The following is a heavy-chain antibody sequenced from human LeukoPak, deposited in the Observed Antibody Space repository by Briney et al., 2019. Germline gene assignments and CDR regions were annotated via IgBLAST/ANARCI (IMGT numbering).Heavy chain of an antibody. Sequence: GGSLRLSCAASGFTFSSYAMSWVRQAPGKGLEWVSAISGSGGSTYYADSVKGRFTISRDNSKNTLYLQMNSLRAEDTAVYYCAKVNCSSTSCYRGAFDIWGQGTMVTVSS. CDR2: ISGSGGST. CDR1: GFTFSSYA. V-gene: IGHV3-23*01. CDR3: AKVNCSSTSCYRGAFDI. J-gene: IGHJ3*02. D-gene: IGHD2-2*02.